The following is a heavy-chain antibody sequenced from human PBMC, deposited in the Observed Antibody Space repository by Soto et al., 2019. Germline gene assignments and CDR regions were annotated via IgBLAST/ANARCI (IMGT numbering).Heavy chain of an antibody. CDR3: ARRTQVPAAYEAFDI. V-gene: IGHV4-59*08. D-gene: IGHD2-2*01. CDR2: IYYSGST. CDR1: GGSISSYY. Sequence: SETLSLTCTVSGGSISSYYWSWIRQPPGKGLEWIGYIYYSGSTNYNPSLKSRVTISVDTSKNQFSLKLSSVTAADTAVYYCARRTQVPAAYEAFDIWGQVTMVTVSS. J-gene: IGHJ3*02.